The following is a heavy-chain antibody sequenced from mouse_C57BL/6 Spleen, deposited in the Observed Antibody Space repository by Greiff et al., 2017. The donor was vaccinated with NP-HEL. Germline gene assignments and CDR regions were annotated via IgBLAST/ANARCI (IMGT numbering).Heavy chain of an antibody. CDR1: GYTFTNYW. V-gene: IGHV1-63*01. Sequence: QVQLKESGAELVRPGTSVKMSCKASGYTFTNYWIGWAKQRPGHGLEWIGDIYPGGGYTNYNEKFKGKATLTADKSSSTAYMQFSSLTSEDSAIYYCARGGDPYAMDYWGQGTSVTVSS. CDR3: ARGGDPYAMDY. CDR2: IYPGGGYT. J-gene: IGHJ4*01.